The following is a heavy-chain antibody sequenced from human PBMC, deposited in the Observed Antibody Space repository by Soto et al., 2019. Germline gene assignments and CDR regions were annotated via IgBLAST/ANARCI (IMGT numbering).Heavy chain of an antibody. V-gene: IGHV4-59*06. D-gene: IGHD3-10*01. CDR2: IYYSGST. CDR3: ASLVGGWYYYGMDV. Sequence: SETLSLTCTVSGGSISGYYWSWIRQHPGKGLEWIGYIYYSGSTYYNPSLKSRVTISVDTSKNQFSLKLSSVTAADTAVYYCASLVGGWYYYGMDVWGQGTTVTVSS. J-gene: IGHJ6*02. CDR1: GGSISGYY.